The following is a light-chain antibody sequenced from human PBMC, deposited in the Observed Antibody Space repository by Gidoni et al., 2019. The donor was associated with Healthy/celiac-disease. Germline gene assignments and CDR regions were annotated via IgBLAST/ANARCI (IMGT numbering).Light chain of an antibody. V-gene: IGKV1-9*01. CDR1: QGISSY. CDR2: AAS. CDR3: QQRNSYPSIT. Sequence: IQLTQSPSSLSASVGDRVTITCRASQGISSYLAWYQQKPGKAPKLLIYAASTLQSGVPSRFSGSGSGTDFTLNISSLQPEDFATYYCQQRNSYPSITFGQGTRLEIK. J-gene: IGKJ5*01.